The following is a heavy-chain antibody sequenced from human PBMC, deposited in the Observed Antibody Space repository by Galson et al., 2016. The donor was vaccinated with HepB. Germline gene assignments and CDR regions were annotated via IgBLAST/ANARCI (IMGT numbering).Heavy chain of an antibody. J-gene: IGHJ5*02. CDR1: GYTFINYC. CDR2: INPLSGGT. D-gene: IGHD2-8*01. V-gene: IGHV1-46*01. Sequence: SVKVSCKASGYTFINYCIHWVRQAPGQGLEWMGIINPLSGGTDYAQRFQGRVTMTRDTSTSTVSMELSSLRSEDTAVYYCARAVMTPSDNWFDPWGQGSLVTVSS. CDR3: ARAVMTPSDNWFDP.